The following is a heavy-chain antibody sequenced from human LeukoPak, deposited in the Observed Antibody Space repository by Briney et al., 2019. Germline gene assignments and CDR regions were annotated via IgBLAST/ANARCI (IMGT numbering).Heavy chain of an antibody. CDR2: ISGSGSYT. CDR1: GFTVSDYS. CDR3: AKRRYDSSGHFDS. D-gene: IGHD3-22*01. J-gene: IGHJ4*02. Sequence: GGSLRLSCAASGFTVSDYSMSWVRQAPGKGLEWVSAISGSGSYTDYADSVKGRFTISKDNSKNTLYMRMSSLRAEDTAVYSCAKRRYDSSGHFDSWGQGTLVTVSS. V-gene: IGHV3-23*01.